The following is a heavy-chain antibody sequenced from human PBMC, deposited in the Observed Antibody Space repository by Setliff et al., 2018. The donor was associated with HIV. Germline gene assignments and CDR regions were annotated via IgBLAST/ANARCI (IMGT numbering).Heavy chain of an antibody. Sequence: LSLTCAVFGDSFRAHYWSWIRQAPGKGLEWIGEINHSGTTNYKPSLQRRVTISVDTSTKQISLKMSSVTAADTAVYFCARRSRFCISATCFRYFYYWGLGTLVTVSS. CDR3: ARRSRFCISATCFRYFYY. CDR2: INHSGTT. D-gene: IGHD3-9*01. V-gene: IGHV4-34*01. CDR1: GDSFRAHY. J-gene: IGHJ4*02.